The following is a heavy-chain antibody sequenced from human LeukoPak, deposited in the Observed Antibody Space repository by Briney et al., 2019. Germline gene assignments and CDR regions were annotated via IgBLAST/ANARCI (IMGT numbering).Heavy chain of an antibody. V-gene: IGHV1-69*13. Sequence: GASVKVSCKASGGTFSNYAITWVRQAPGQGLEWMGGIIPIFGTANYAQKFQGRVTITADESTSTAYMELSSLRSEDTAVYYCARNNVLRFLEWFEVSWFDPWGQGTLVTVSS. CDR3: ARNNVLRFLEWFEVSWFDP. CDR2: IIPIFGTA. J-gene: IGHJ5*02. CDR1: GGTFSNYA. D-gene: IGHD3-3*01.